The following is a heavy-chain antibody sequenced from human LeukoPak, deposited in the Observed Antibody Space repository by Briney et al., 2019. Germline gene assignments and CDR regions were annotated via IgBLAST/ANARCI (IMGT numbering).Heavy chain of an antibody. CDR1: GYTFTSYG. J-gene: IGHJ3*02. D-gene: IGHD3-10*01. Sequence: ASVKLSCKASGYTFTSYGISWVRQAPGQGLEWVGWISAYNGDTNYAQKLQGRVTITTDTSTSTAYMELRSLRSDDTAVYYCARAKLFSASGGAFDIWGQGTMVTVSS. V-gene: IGHV1-18*01. CDR3: ARAKLFSASGGAFDI. CDR2: ISAYNGDT.